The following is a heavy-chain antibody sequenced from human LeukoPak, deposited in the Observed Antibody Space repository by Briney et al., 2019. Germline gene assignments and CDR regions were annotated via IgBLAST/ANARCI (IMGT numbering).Heavy chain of an antibody. CDR1: GYTFTSYY. CDR3: ARDSYIAVAGTSFVY. V-gene: IGHV1-2*02. CDR2: INPNRGGT. J-gene: IGHJ4*02. D-gene: IGHD6-19*01. Sequence: SVKVSCTASGYTFTSYYMRWARQAPGQGLEWMGWINPNRGGTNNAQKFQGRVTMTTDTSISTAYMELSRLRSDDTVVYCCARDSYIAVAGTSFVYWGQGTLVTVPS.